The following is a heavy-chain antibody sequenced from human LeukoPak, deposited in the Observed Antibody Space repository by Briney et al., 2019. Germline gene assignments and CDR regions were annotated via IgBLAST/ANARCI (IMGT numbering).Heavy chain of an antibody. CDR1: GGSISSYY. Sequence: SETLSLTCTVSGGSISSYYWSWIRQPPGKGLEWIGYIYYSGSTNYNPSLKSRVTISVDTSKNQFSLKLSSVTAADTAVYYCARSLGASYYDFWSGYYTRFVFDYWGQGTLVTVSS. V-gene: IGHV4-59*12. CDR2: IYYSGST. D-gene: IGHD3-3*01. CDR3: ARSLGASYYDFWSGYYTRFVFDY. J-gene: IGHJ4*02.